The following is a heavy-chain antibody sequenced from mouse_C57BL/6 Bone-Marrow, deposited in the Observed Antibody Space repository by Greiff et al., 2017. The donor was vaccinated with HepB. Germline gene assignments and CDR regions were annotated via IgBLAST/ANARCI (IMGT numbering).Heavy chain of an antibody. J-gene: IGHJ1*03. D-gene: IGHD1-1*01. CDR1: GYSFTDYN. V-gene: IGHV1-39*01. CDR2: INPNYGTT. CDR3: ARGGTTVVATNGYFDV. Sequence: VQLQQSGPELVKPGASVKISCKASGYSFTDYNMNWVKQSNGKSLEWIGVINPNYGTTSYNQKFKGKATLTVDQSSSTAYMQLNSLTSEDSAVYYCARGGTTVVATNGYFDVWGTGTTVTVSS.